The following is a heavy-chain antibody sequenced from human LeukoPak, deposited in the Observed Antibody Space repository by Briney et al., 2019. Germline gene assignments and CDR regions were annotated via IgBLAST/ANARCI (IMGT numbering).Heavy chain of an antibody. CDR1: GFTFSSYA. CDR3: ATGFRAAAGKYYFDF. CDR2: IRGSGDGT. V-gene: IGHV3-23*01. D-gene: IGHD6-13*01. Sequence: GGSLRLSCTASGFTFSSYAMTWVRQAPGKGLEWVSSIRGSGDGTSYADSVKGRFSISRDNPKSTVYLQMSGLRADDTAVYYCATGFRAAAGKYYFDFWGQGTLVTVSS. J-gene: IGHJ4*02.